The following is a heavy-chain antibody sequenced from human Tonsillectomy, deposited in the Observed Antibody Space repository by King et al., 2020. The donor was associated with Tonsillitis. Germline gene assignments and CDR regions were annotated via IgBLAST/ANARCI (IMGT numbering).Heavy chain of an antibody. CDR2: IYYSGIT. CDR3: ARVKVATILNYYFYMDV. J-gene: IGHJ6*03. Sequence: QLQESGPGLVKPSETLSLTCTVSGGSISNYYWSWIRQTPGKGLEWIGYIYYSGITNYNPSFKSRVTISLDTSKNQFSLNLSSVTAADTAVYYCARVKVATILNYYFYMDVWGKGTTVTVSS. D-gene: IGHD5-12*01. V-gene: IGHV4-59*01. CDR1: GGSISNYY.